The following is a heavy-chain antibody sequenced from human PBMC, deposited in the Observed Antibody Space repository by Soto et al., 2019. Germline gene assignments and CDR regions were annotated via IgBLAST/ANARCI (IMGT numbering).Heavy chain of an antibody. Sequence: QINLIESGPTLVKPTQTLTLTCTFSGFSLSTSGAAVGWVRQPPGRALEWLALIYWDGDKRYNASLGNRLTITKDRSMNQAVLTLTNFDPADTATYYCAHLATMTIFGLIIDNGIWFDPWGQGTRVIVSS. V-gene: IGHV2-5*02. J-gene: IGHJ5*02. D-gene: IGHD3-3*01. CDR3: AHLATMTIFGLIIDNGIWFDP. CDR1: GFSLSTSGAA. CDR2: IYWDGDK.